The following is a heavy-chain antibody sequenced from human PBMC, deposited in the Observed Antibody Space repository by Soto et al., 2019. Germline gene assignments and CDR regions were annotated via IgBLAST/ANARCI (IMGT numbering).Heavy chain of an antibody. D-gene: IGHD3-10*01. V-gene: IGHV1-18*01. CDR1: GYTFTSYG. Sequence: QVQLVQSGAEVKKPGASVKVSCKASGYTFTSYGISWVRQAPGQGLEWMGWISAYNGNTNYAQKLQGRVTMTTDTSTRTAYMELRSLRSDDTAVYYCARDMRTVWSTGYYYGMDVWGQGTTVTVSS. J-gene: IGHJ6*02. CDR2: ISAYNGNT. CDR3: ARDMRTVWSTGYYYGMDV.